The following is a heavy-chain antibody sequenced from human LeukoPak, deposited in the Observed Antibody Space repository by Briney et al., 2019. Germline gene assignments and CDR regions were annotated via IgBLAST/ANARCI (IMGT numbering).Heavy chain of an antibody. V-gene: IGHV3-48*01. CDR3: ARDLMARYSSSDY. CDR1: GFTFSSYS. CDR2: ISSSSSTI. Sequence: TGGSLRLSCAASGFTFSSYSMNWVREAPGGGVEWVSYISSSSSTIYYADSVKGRFTISRDNAKNSLYLQMNSLRAEDTAVYYCARDLMARYSSSDYWGQGTLVTVSS. D-gene: IGHD6-6*01. J-gene: IGHJ4*02.